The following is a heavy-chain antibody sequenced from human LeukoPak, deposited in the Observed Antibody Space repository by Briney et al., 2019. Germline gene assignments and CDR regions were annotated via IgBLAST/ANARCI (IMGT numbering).Heavy chain of an antibody. V-gene: IGHV4-34*01. Sequence: SETLSLTCAVYGGSSSGYYWSWIRQPPGKGLEWIGEINHSGSTNYNPSLKSRVTISVDTSKNQFSLKLSSVTAADTAVYYCARGQRASKSFDYWGQGTLVTVSS. CDR3: ARGQRASKSFDY. CDR2: INHSGST. D-gene: IGHD4-11*01. CDR1: GGSSSGYY. J-gene: IGHJ4*02.